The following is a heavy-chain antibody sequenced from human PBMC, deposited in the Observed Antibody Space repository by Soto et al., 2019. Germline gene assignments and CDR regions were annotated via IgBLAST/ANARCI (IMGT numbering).Heavy chain of an antibody. CDR1: GFTFSSYA. Sequence: EVQLLESGGGLVQPGGSLRLSCAASGFTFSSYAMSWVRQAPGKGLEWVSAISGSGGSTYYADSVKGRFTISRDNSKNTLYLQMNSLRAEDTAVYYCAKGEIAAAGGSPYFDYWGQGTLVTVSS. D-gene: IGHD6-13*01. V-gene: IGHV3-23*01. J-gene: IGHJ4*02. CDR3: AKGEIAAAGGSPYFDY. CDR2: ISGSGGST.